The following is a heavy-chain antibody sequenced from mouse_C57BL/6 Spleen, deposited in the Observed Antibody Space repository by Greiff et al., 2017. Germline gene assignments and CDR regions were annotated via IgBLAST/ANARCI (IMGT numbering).Heavy chain of an antibody. J-gene: IGHJ3*01. V-gene: IGHV1-15*01. CDR3: TRKLGHWAWFAY. CDR2: IDPETGGT. CDR1: GYTFTDYE. D-gene: IGHD4-1*01. Sequence: VQLQESGAELVRPGASVTLSCKASGYTFTDYEMHWVKQTPVHGLEWIGAIDPETGGTAYNQKFKGKAILTADESSSTAYIELRSLTSEDSAVYYCTRKLGHWAWFAYWGQGTLVTVSA.